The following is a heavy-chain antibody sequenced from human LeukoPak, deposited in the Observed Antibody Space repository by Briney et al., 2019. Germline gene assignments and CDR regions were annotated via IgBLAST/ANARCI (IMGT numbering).Heavy chain of an antibody. J-gene: IGHJ4*02. D-gene: IGHD1-26*01. Sequence: PGGSLRLSCAASGFTFSSYAMHWVRQAPGKGLEYVSAISSNGGSTYYANSVKGRFTISRDNSKNTLYLQMNSLRAEDTAVYYCAKDYGGSYGLDYWGQGTLVTVSS. CDR3: AKDYGGSYGLDY. CDR2: ISSNGGST. V-gene: IGHV3-64*01. CDR1: GFTFSSYA.